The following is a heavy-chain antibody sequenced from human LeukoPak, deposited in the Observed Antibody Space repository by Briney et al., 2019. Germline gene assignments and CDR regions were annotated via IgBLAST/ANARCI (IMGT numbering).Heavy chain of an antibody. CDR3: ARASEDSSSSSYYYMDV. J-gene: IGHJ6*03. CDR1: GFTFSSYS. V-gene: IGHV3-21*01. Sequence: GGSLRLSCAASGFTFSSYSMNWVRQAPGKGLEWVSSISSSSSYIYYADSVKGRFTISRDNAKNSLYLQMNSLRAEDTAVYYCARASEDSSSSSYYYMDVWGKGNTVTVSS. D-gene: IGHD6-6*01. CDR2: ISSSSSYI.